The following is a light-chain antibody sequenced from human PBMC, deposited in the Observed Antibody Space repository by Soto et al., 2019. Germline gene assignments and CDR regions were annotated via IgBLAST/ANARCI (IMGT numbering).Light chain of an antibody. CDR3: QSYDSSLTTFV. CDR1: SSNIGGNS. CDR2: DDN. V-gene: IGLV1-51*01. J-gene: IGLJ1*01. Sequence: QSVLTQPPSVSAAPGQKVTISCSGSSSNIGGNSVSWYQQLPGTAPKLLIYDDNKRPSGIPDRFSGSKSGTSATLGITGFQTGDEADDYCQSYDSSLTTFVLGTGTKVNVL.